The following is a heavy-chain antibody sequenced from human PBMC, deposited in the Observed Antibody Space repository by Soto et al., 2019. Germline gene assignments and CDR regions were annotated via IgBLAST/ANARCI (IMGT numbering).Heavy chain of an antibody. D-gene: IGHD5-12*01. Sequence: QVQLQESGPGLVQPSQTLSLTCSVSGDPVSSGSYYWTWVRQHPVKGLEWIGYIYHTGSTYSNPSLQSRLIMSIDTSKNQFSLHLYSVTAADTAVYFCAATVGTTHYFDFWGQGSLVAVSS. CDR3: AATVGTTHYFDF. J-gene: IGHJ4*02. V-gene: IGHV4-31*03. CDR1: GDPVSSGSYY. CDR2: IYHTGST.